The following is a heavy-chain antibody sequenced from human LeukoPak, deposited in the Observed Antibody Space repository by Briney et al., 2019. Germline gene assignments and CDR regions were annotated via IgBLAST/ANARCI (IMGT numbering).Heavy chain of an antibody. CDR1: GFTFSSHA. CDR2: ITGSGGST. CDR3: AKDGGGSLEWLPPMDV. J-gene: IGHJ6*02. V-gene: IGHV3-23*01. D-gene: IGHD3-3*01. Sequence: GGSLRLSCAASGFTFSSHAMGWVRQAPGKGLEWVSSITGSGGSTYYGDSVKGRFTISRDNSKKTLYLQMNSLRAEDTAVYYCAKDGGGSLEWLPPMDVWGQGTTVTVSS.